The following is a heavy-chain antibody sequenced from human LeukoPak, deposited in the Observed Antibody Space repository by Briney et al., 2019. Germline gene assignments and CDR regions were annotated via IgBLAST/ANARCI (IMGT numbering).Heavy chain of an antibody. D-gene: IGHD5-18*01. CDR1: GGTFSSYA. J-gene: IGHJ4*02. Sequence: ASVTVSCTASGGTFSSYAISWVRQAPGQGLEWLGRIIPILGIANYAQKFQGRVTITADKSTSTAYMELSSLRSEDTAVYYCARDPDTAGYFDYWGQGTLVTVSS. CDR2: IIPILGIA. CDR3: ARDPDTAGYFDY. V-gene: IGHV1-69*04.